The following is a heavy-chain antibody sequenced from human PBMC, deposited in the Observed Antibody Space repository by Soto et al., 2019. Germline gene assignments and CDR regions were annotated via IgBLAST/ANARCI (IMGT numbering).Heavy chain of an antibody. CDR3: ARGSKAAVGDAFDV. V-gene: IGHV4-59*12. CDR2: IYSSGYT. D-gene: IGHD6-13*01. J-gene: IGHJ3*01. Sequence: QVQLWESGPGLVKPSETLSLTCNVSGGYISSYYWGWIRQSPGKGLEFIGYIYSSGYTNYSPSLGGRVTISVDTSKNQFSLNLRSVTAADTAMYYCARGSKAAVGDAFDVWGQGTMVTVFS. CDR1: GGYISSYY.